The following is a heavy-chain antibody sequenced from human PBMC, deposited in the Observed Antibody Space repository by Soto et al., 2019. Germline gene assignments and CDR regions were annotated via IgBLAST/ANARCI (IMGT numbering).Heavy chain of an antibody. V-gene: IGHV1-46*01. CDR2: INPSGGST. J-gene: IGHJ4*02. D-gene: IGHD4-17*01. CDR3: ARDRTTVTQWLSGY. Sequence: ASVKVSCKASGYTFTSYYMHRVRQAPGQGLEWMGIINPSGGSTSYAQKFQGRVTMTRDTSTSTAYMELRSLRSDDTAVYYCARDRTTVTQWLSGYWGQGTLVTVSS. CDR1: GYTFTSYY.